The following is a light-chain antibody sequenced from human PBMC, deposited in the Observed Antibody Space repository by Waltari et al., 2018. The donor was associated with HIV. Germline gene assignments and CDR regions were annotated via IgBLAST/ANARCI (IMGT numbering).Light chain of an antibody. J-gene: IGLJ1*01. Sequence: SFDLTQAPSFSVSPGQTARLTCPGSALGKQYRYWYQQKPAQAPVAVIYNDPARPPGIPERFTGASSGTTATLTIGGVEEEDEADYFCQSADTSGTRVFGPGTKVTVL. CDR1: ALGKQY. V-gene: IGLV3-25*03. CDR2: NDP. CDR3: QSADTSGTRV.